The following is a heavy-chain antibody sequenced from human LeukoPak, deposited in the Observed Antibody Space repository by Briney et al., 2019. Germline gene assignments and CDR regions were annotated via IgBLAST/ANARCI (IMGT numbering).Heavy chain of an antibody. Sequence: PGGSLRLSCAASGFTFSSYGMHWVRQAPGKGLEWVAVISYDGSNKYYADSVKGRFTISRDNSKNTLYLQMNSLRAEDTAVYYCAKGVSQQLVISYYYYYYGMDVWGQGTTVTVSS. J-gene: IGHJ6*02. CDR1: GFTFSSYG. CDR3: AKGVSQQLVISYYYYYYGMDV. CDR2: ISYDGSNK. V-gene: IGHV3-30*18. D-gene: IGHD6-13*01.